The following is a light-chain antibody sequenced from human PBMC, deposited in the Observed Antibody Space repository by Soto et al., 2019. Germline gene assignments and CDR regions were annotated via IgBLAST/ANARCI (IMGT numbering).Light chain of an antibody. CDR2: GTS. J-gene: IGKJ2*01. CDR3: LQDYLYPYT. V-gene: IGKV1-6*01. Sequence: AIQMTQSPSSLSVSVGDRITITCRASQAIRNDLGWYQQKPGKAPKLLIYGTSNLKSGVPSRFSGSGSGTDFTLTISSLQPEDFATYYCLQDYLYPYTVGQGTKLEIK. CDR1: QAIRND.